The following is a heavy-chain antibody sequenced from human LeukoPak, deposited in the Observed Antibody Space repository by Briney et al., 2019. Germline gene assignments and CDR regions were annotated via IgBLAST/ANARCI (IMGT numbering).Heavy chain of an antibody. Sequence: GGSLRLSCAASGFTFSSYWMSWVRQAPGKGLEWVANIKQDGSEKYYVDSVKGRFTISRDNAKNSLYLQMNSLRAEDTAVYYCARSGYNYVRSVYSSNYWGKGTLFTVS. CDR2: IKQDGSEK. V-gene: IGHV3-7*01. J-gene: IGHJ4*02. D-gene: IGHD3-22*01. CDR3: ARSGYNYVRSVYSSNY. CDR1: GFTFSSYW.